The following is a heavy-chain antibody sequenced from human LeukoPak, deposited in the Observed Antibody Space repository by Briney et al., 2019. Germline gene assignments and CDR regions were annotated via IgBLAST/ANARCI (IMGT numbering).Heavy chain of an antibody. CDR2: ISSDGNDK. CDR1: EFTFSDYY. J-gene: IGHJ1*01. V-gene: IGHV3-30*18. CDR3: ANEGGSSGRNGFFRY. Sequence: GGSLRLSCAASEFTFSDYYMSWVRQAPGKGLEWVAGISSDGNDKHYADSVKGRFIVSRDDSETTLDLQMNSLRAEDTAVYYCANEGGSSGRNGFFRYWGQGTLVIVSS. D-gene: IGHD6-19*01.